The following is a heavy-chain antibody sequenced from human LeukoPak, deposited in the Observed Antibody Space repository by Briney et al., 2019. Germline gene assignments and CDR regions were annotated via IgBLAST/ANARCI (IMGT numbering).Heavy chain of an antibody. CDR3: ASDPNYYGSGRSY. D-gene: IGHD3-10*01. V-gene: IGHV3-21*01. CDR1: GFTFSSYS. J-gene: IGHJ4*02. Sequence: GGSLRLSCAASGFTFSSYSMNWVRQAPGKGLEWVSSIGSSSSYIYYADSVKGRFTISRDNAKNSLYLQMNSLRAEDTAVYYCASDPNYYGSGRSYWGEGTLVTVSS. CDR2: IGSSSSYI.